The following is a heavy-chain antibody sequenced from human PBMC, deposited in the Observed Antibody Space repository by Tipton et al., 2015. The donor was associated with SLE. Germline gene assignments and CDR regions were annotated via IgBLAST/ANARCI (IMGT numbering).Heavy chain of an antibody. CDR1: GFTFNSYS. V-gene: IGHV3-33*06. CDR3: AKHPFYYYYMDV. Sequence: SLRLSCAASGFTFNSYSMHWVRQAPGKGLEWVAVIWYDGSYKYYGDSVKGRFTISRDNSKNTLYLQMNSLRDEDTAVYYCAKHPFYYYYMDVWGRGTSVTVSS. CDR2: IWYDGSYK. J-gene: IGHJ6*03.